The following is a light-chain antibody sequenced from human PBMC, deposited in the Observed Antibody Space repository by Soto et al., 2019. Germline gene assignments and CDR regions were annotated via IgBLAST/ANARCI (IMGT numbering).Light chain of an antibody. J-gene: IGKJ1*01. V-gene: IGKV1-5*01. CDR2: DAS. CDR1: QSISSW. Sequence: DIQMTQSPSTLSASIGDRVTITCRASQSISSWLAWYQQKSGKAPKLLIYDASSLESGVPSRFSGSGSGTEFTLTISSLQPDDFATYYCQQYNSYSGTFDQGTKV. CDR3: QQYNSYSGT.